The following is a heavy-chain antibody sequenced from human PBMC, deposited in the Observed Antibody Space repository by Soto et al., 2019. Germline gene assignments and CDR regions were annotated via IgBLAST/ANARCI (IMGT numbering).Heavy chain of an antibody. CDR2: IYYSGNT. V-gene: IGHV4-59*01. D-gene: IGHD6-13*01. J-gene: IGHJ5*02. CDR3: ARQYSGSWYWFDP. Sequence: QVQLQESGPGLVKPSETLSLTCTVSGGSISSYYWSWIRQPPGKGLEWIGYIYYSGNTNYNPSLERRGIISVDTSKNPCSLKLNSVTAADTAVYYCARQYSGSWYWFDPWGQGTLVTVSS. CDR1: GGSISSYY.